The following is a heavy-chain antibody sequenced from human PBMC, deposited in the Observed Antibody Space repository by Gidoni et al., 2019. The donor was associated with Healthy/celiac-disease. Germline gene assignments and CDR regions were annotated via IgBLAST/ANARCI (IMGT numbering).Heavy chain of an antibody. J-gene: IGHJ4*02. D-gene: IGHD2-2*01. CDR1: GFTFSSYS. Sequence: EVQLVESGGGLVKPGGSLRLSCAASGFTFSSYSMNWVRQAPGKGLEWVSSISSSSSYIYYADSVKGRFTISRDNAKNSLYLQMNSLRAEDTAVYYCARVGCSSTSCYFDYWGQGTLVTVSS. CDR2: ISSSSSYI. V-gene: IGHV3-21*01. CDR3: ARVGCSSTSCYFDY.